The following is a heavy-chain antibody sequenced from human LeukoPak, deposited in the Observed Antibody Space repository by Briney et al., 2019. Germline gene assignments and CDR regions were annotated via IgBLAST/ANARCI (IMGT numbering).Heavy chain of an antibody. J-gene: IGHJ5*01. CDR2: VIPTLGIA. D-gene: IGHD3/OR15-3a*01. V-gene: IGHV1-69*04. Sequence: SVTVSCKASGGTFSNDAISWVRQAPGQGLEWMGRVIPTLGIALYAQRFKGRVTITADKSTSTAYMELSSLTFEDTAVYFCARDLVCTVNCKDSWGQGTLVTVSS. CDR1: GGTFSNDA. CDR3: ARDLVCTVNCKDS.